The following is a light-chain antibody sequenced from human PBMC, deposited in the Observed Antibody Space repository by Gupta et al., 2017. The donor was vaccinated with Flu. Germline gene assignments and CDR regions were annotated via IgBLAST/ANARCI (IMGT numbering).Light chain of an antibody. J-gene: IGLJ2*01. CDR3: YSYAGRNSVV. CDR2: EVN. Sequence: IPSSRTGTSSDVGNYNLDSSYQQHREQAPNVIIYEVNRRPAGVSGRLSGSKAGNTASLTISVPQAADAADYYYYSYAGRNSVVFGGGTKLTVL. CDR1: SSDVGNYNL. V-gene: IGLV2-23*02.